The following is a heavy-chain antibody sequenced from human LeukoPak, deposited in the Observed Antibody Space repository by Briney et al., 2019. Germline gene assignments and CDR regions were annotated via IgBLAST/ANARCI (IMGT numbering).Heavy chain of an antibody. D-gene: IGHD2-15*01. V-gene: IGHV1-2*02. Sequence: ASVKVSCKASGYTFTDDYVHWVRQAPGQGLEWMGWINPNSGVTNYAQKFQGRVTMTRDTSISTAYMELSRLRSDDTAVYYCARLYCSGGSCYSHAFDIWGQGTMVTVSS. CDR3: ARLYCSGGSCYSHAFDI. CDR2: INPNSGVT. CDR1: GYTFTDDY. J-gene: IGHJ3*02.